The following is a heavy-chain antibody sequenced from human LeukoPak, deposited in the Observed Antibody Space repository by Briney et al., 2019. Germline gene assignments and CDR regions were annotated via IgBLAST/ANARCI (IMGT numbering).Heavy chain of an antibody. V-gene: IGHV3-23*01. J-gene: IGHJ5*02. Sequence: GSLRLSCAASGFTFSSYSMNWVRQAPGKGLEWVSAISGSGGTTYYAESVKGRFTISRDNSKNTLYLQMNSLRAEDRAVYYCAKGTDFWSGYSENWFDPWGQGTLVTVSS. CDR1: GFTFSSYS. CDR3: AKGTDFWSGYSENWFDP. D-gene: IGHD3-3*01. CDR2: ISGSGGTT.